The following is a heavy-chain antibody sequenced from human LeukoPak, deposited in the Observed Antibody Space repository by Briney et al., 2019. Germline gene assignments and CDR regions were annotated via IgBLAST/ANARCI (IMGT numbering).Heavy chain of an antibody. J-gene: IGHJ4*02. V-gene: IGHV1-2*02. CDR3: ARVFEQPNFAGYSSSWYYFDY. Sequence: GASVKVSCKASGYTFTGYYMHWVRQAPGQGLEWMGWINPNSGGTNYAQKFQGRVTMTRDASISTAYMELSRLRSDDTAAYYCARVFEQPNFAGYSSSWYYFDYWGQGPLATVS. D-gene: IGHD6-13*01. CDR1: GYTFTGYY. CDR2: INPNSGGT.